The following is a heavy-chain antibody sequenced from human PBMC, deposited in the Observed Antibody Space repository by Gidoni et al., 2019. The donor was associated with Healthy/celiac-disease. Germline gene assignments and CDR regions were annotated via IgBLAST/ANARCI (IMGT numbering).Heavy chain of an antibody. CDR3: TRDLRDSYSSSSCFDY. Sequence: GGTTEYAASVKGRFTISRDDSKSIAYLQMNSLKTEDTAVYYCTRDLRDSYSSSSCFDYWGQGTLVTVSS. D-gene: IGHD6-6*01. J-gene: IGHJ4*02. CDR2: GGTT. V-gene: IGHV3-49*02.